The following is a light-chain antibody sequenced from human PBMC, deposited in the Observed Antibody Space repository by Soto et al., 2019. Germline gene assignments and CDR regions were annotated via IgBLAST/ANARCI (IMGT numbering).Light chain of an antibody. CDR3: QELNSYPFA. J-gene: IGKJ4*01. CDR1: QGISNY. Sequence: DTQLTQSPSFLSASVGDRVTITCRASQGISNYLAWYQQKPGKAPKLLIYPAATLQSGVPPRFSGSGSGTEFTLTIGSLQPEDFATYYCQELNSYPFAFGGGTKVDI. CDR2: PAA. V-gene: IGKV1-9*01.